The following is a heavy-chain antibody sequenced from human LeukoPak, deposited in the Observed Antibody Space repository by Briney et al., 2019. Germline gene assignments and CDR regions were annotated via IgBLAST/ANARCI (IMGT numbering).Heavy chain of an antibody. D-gene: IGHD2-15*01. CDR1: GGSISTHY. CDR2: IYFNGYI. CDR3: ARVPTVRTLLLDY. J-gene: IGHJ4*02. Sequence: PSETLSLTCSVSGGSISTHYWSWIRQSPGKGLEWIGYIYFNGYIKYNPSLKSRVTISVDTPKNQFSLKLSSVTAADTAVYYCARVPTVRTLLLDYWGQGTQVTASS. V-gene: IGHV4-59*11.